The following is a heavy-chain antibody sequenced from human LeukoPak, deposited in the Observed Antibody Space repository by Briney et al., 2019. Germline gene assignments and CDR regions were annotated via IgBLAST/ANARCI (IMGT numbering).Heavy chain of an antibody. J-gene: IGHJ4*02. CDR1: GYTFTGYY. CDR2: MNPNTGAT. D-gene: IGHD6-19*01. V-gene: IGHV1-2*02. CDR3: ARDRVGSGWPRPFYFEF. Sequence: ASVKVSCKPSGYTFTGYYLHWVRQAPGQAFEWLGCMNPNTGATLYAQKFQGRVTMSRDTSISTAYMDLSNLRSDDTAVYYCARDRVGSGWPRPFYFEFWGQGTQVTVSS.